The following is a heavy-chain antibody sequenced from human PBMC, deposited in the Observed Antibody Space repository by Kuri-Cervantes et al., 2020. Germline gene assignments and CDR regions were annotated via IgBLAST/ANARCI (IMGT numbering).Heavy chain of an antibody. Sequence: ASVKVSCKASGYTFTGYYMHWVRQAPGQGLEWMGWISAYNGNTNYAQKLQGRVTMTTDTSTSTAYVELRSLRSDDTAVYYCARRTYGNDAFDIWGQGTMVTVSS. CDR1: GYTFTGYY. CDR3: ARRTYGNDAFDI. D-gene: IGHD2-8*01. J-gene: IGHJ3*02. V-gene: IGHV1-18*04. CDR2: ISAYNGNT.